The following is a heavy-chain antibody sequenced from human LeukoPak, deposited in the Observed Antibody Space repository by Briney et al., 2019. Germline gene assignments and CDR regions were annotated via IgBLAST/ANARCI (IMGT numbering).Heavy chain of an antibody. J-gene: IGHJ4*02. V-gene: IGHV6-1*01. CDR3: ARGDVGGELLAI. CDR1: GDSVSSNSAA. Sequence: SQTLSLTCAISGDSVSSNSAAWNWVRQSPSRGLEWLGRTYYRSKWYNDYAVSGKSRITINPDTSKNQFSLPLNSFTPEDTAVYYCARGDVGGELLAIWGQGTLVTVSS. D-gene: IGHD1-7*01. CDR2: TYYRSKWYN.